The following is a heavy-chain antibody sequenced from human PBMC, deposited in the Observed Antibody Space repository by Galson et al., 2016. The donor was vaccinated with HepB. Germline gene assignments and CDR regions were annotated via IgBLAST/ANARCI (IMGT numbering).Heavy chain of an antibody. CDR3: ARGLGINYYDSSGYVY. CDR1: GGSMSSYY. D-gene: IGHD3-22*01. CDR2: MYYSGGS. Sequence: ETLSLTCTVSGGSMSSYYWTWIRQPPGKGLEWIGYMYYSGGSNYNPSLKSRVTISVDTSKSQFSLKLTSVTAADTAVYYCARGLGINYYDSSGYVYWGQGTLVTVSS. V-gene: IGHV4-59*01. J-gene: IGHJ4*02.